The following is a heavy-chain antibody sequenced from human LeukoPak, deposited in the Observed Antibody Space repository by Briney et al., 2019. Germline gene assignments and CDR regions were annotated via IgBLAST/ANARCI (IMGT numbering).Heavy chain of an antibody. D-gene: IGHD2-2*01. J-gene: IGHJ1*01. V-gene: IGHV1-18*01. CDR3: ARGVPAAISQVAEYFQH. Sequence: AASVKVSCKASGYTFTSYGISWVRQAPGQELEWMGWISAYNGNTNYAQKLQGRVTMTTDTSTSTAYMELRSLRSDDTAVYYCARGVPAAISQVAEYFQHWGQGTLVTVSS. CDR1: GYTFTSYG. CDR2: ISAYNGNT.